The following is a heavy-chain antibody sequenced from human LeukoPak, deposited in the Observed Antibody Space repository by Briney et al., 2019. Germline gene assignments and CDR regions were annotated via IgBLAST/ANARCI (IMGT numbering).Heavy chain of an antibody. CDR3: AKAPVTTCRGAYCYPFDY. J-gene: IGHJ4*02. V-gene: IGHV3-30*04. Sequence: GRSLRLSCAASGFTFSSYAMHWVRQAPGKGLEWVAVISYDGSNKYYADSVKGRFTISRDNSKNTVYLQMNSLRPEDAAVYYCAKAPVTTCRGAYCYPFDYWGQGTLVTVSS. CDR1: GFTFSSYA. D-gene: IGHD2-21*01. CDR2: ISYDGSNK.